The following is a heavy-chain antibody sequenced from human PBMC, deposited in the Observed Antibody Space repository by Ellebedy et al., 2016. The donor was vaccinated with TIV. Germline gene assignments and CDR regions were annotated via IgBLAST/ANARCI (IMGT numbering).Heavy chain of an antibody. D-gene: IGHD3-10*01. Sequence: SETLSLXXTVSGGSISSSSYYWGWIRQPPGKGLEWIGSIYYSGTTYYNPSLKSRVTVSVDTSKNHFSLNLRSVTAADTGIYYCAREGYGSDKFDPWGQGTLVTVSS. J-gene: IGHJ5*02. CDR1: GGSISSSSYY. V-gene: IGHV4-39*07. CDR2: IYYSGTT. CDR3: AREGYGSDKFDP.